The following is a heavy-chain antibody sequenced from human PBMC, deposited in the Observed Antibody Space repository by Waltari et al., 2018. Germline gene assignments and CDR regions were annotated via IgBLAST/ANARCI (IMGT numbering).Heavy chain of an antibody. J-gene: IGHJ6*02. V-gene: IGHV1-18*01. CDR3: AREQFIAAAGIENEQWLVSLYADYYYGMDV. CDR1: GYTFTSYG. D-gene: IGHD6-13*01. Sequence: QVQLVQSGAEVKKPGASVKVSCKASGYTFTSYGISWVRQAPGQGLEWMGWISAYNGNTNYAQKLQGRVTMTTDTSTSTAYMELRSLRSDDTAVYYCAREQFIAAAGIENEQWLVSLYADYYYGMDVWGQGTTVTVSS. CDR2: ISAYNGNT.